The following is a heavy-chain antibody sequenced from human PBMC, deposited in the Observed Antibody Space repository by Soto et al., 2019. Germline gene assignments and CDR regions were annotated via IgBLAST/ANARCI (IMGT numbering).Heavy chain of an antibody. Sequence: EVQLLESGGGLVQPGGSLRLSCAASGFTFSSYAMSWVRQAPGKGLEWVSAISGSGGSTYYADSVTGRFTISSDNTKNALYLQTNSLRAVDTAVYYCAKEVHSMAGYYFDYWGQGTLVTVSS. V-gene: IGHV3-23*01. CDR1: GFTFSSYA. J-gene: IGHJ4*02. D-gene: IGHD2-21*01. CDR2: ISGSGGST. CDR3: AKEVHSMAGYYFDY.